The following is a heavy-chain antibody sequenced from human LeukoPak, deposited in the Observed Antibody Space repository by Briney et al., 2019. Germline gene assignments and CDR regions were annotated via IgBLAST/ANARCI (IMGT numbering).Heavy chain of an antibody. D-gene: IGHD6-13*01. CDR1: GGTFNNFA. V-gene: IGHV1-69*01. Sequence: SVKVSCKASGGTFNNFAICWVRQAPGQGLEWMGGIFPVFGTSTYAQKFQGRVTITADESTRTAHMALSSLRSDDTAVYYCARGPHTSSWYKHAFDIWAQGTMVTVSS. CDR2: IFPVFGTS. CDR3: ARGPHTSSWYKHAFDI. J-gene: IGHJ3*02.